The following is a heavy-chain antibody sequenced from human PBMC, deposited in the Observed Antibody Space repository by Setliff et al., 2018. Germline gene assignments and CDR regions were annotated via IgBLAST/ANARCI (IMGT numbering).Heavy chain of an antibody. D-gene: IGHD2-2*01. V-gene: IGHV3-66*01. CDR1: GFTVSSNY. Sequence: GESLKISCAASGFTVSSNYMSWVRQAPGKGLEWVSVIYSGGSTYYADSVKGRFTISRDNSKNTLYLQMNSLRAEDTAVYYCARGPYCSSTSCYDAFDIWGQGTMVTVSS. CDR2: IYSGGST. CDR3: ARGPYCSSTSCYDAFDI. J-gene: IGHJ3*02.